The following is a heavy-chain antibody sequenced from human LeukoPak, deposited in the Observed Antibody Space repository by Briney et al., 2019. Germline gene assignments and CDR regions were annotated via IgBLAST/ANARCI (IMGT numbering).Heavy chain of an antibody. J-gene: IGHJ4*02. CDR3: ARAATYYDILTGYYPYYFDY. D-gene: IGHD3-9*01. Sequence: GGSLRLSCAASGFTFSSYWMSWVRQAPGKGLEWVANIKQDGSEKYYVDSVKGRFTISRDNAKNPLYLQMNSLRAEDTAVYYCARAATYYDILTGYYPYYFDYWGQGTLVTVSS. CDR2: IKQDGSEK. V-gene: IGHV3-7*03. CDR1: GFTFSSYW.